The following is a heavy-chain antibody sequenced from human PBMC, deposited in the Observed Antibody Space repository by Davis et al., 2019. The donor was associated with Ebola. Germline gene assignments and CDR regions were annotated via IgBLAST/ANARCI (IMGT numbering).Heavy chain of an antibody. CDR1: GFTFSSYA. J-gene: IGHJ6*03. V-gene: IGHV3-23*01. Sequence: PGGSLRLSCAASGFTFSSYAMSWVRQAPGKGLEWVSAISGSGGSTYYADSVKGRFTISRDNSKNTLYLQMNSLRAEDTAVYYCAREATVSLWFEELFETRGYSYMDVWGKGTTVTVSS. CDR3: AREATVSLWFEELFETRGYSYMDV. CDR2: ISGSGGST. D-gene: IGHD3-10*01.